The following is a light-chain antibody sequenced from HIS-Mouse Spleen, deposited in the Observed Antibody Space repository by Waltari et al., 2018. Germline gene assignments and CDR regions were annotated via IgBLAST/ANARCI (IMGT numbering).Light chain of an antibody. CDR3: QQYNNWPWT. Sequence: EIVMTQSPATLSVSPGERATLSCRASKSVSSNLAWYRQKPGQAPRLLIYGASTQATGIPARFSGSGSGTESTLTISSMQSEDFAVYYCQQYNNWPWTFGQGTKVEIK. CDR2: GAS. V-gene: IGKV3-15*01. CDR1: KSVSSN. J-gene: IGKJ1*01.